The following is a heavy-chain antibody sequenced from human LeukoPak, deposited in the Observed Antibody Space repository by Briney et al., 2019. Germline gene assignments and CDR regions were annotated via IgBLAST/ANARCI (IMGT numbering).Heavy chain of an antibody. Sequence: SETLSLTCTVTGGSVTSGGYYWSWIRQHPGKGLEWIGYVYYTGSTYYNPSLKSRVTISPDTSKNQFSLKVTSVTAADTAVYYCARISAGRYGMDVWGQGTTVTVSS. CDR3: ARISAGRYGMDV. D-gene: IGHD6-6*01. CDR1: GGSVTSGGYY. V-gene: IGHV4-31*03. CDR2: VYYTGST. J-gene: IGHJ6*02.